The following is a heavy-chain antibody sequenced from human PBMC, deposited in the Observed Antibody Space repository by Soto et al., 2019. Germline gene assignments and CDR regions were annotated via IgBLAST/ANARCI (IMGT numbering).Heavy chain of an antibody. CDR2: ISSSSSYI. V-gene: IGHV3-21*01. J-gene: IGHJ6*02. CDR1: GFTFSSYS. CDR3: ARDKSYAVAGTRGYYYYYGMDV. D-gene: IGHD6-13*01. Sequence: PGGSLRLSCAASGFTFSSYSMNWVRQAPGKGLEWVSSISSSSSYIYYADSVKGRFTISRDNAKNSLYLQMNSLRAEDTAVYYCARDKSYAVAGTRGYYYYYGMDVWGQGXTVTVSS.